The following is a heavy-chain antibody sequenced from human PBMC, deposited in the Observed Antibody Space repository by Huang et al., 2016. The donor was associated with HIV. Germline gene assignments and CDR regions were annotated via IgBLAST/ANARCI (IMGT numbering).Heavy chain of an antibody. V-gene: IGHV4-39*01. Sequence: QLQLQGSGPGLVKPSETLSLTCTGSGGSITSSSYYWGWIRQPPGEGREGLRSLDYSGITDHNPSRKCRVTVSVDTSKNQFSLKLSSVTAADTAVYYCARHFSYYDSSGYTPWDAFDIWGQGTMVTVSS. CDR2: LDYSGIT. J-gene: IGHJ3*02. D-gene: IGHD3-22*01. CDR3: ARHFSYYDSSGYTPWDAFDI. CDR1: GGSITSSSYY.